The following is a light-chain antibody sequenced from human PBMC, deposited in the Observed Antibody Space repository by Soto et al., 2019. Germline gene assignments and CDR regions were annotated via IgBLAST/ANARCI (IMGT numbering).Light chain of an antibody. CDR3: QQNNKWPPVT. CDR1: QTISND. V-gene: IGKV3-15*01. J-gene: IGKJ4*01. Sequence: EVVMTQSPATVSVSPGEGVTLSCRASQTISNDLAWYQQKPGQAPRLLIYGASTRATGVPARFSGGGSGTEFNITISSLQSEDFAFYYCQQNNKWPPVTFGGGTKVEIK. CDR2: GAS.